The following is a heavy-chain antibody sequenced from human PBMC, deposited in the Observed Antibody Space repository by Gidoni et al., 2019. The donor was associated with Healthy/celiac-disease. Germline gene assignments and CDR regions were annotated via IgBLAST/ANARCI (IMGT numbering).Heavy chain of an antibody. Sequence: EVQLVESGGGLVQPGRSLRLSCAASGFTFDDYAMPWVRQAPGKGLEWVSGISWNSGSIGYADSVKGRFTISRDNAKNSLYLQMNSLRAEDTALYYCAKDRGSAARTYYFDYWGQGTLVTVSS. CDR1: GFTFDDYA. V-gene: IGHV3-9*01. D-gene: IGHD6-6*01. CDR3: AKDRGSAARTYYFDY. CDR2: ISWNSGSI. J-gene: IGHJ4*02.